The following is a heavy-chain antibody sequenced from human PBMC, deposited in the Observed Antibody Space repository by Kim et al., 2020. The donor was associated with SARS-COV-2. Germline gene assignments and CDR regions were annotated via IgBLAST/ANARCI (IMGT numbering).Heavy chain of an antibody. CDR3: ARTREEPPSLRFDY. V-gene: IGHV4-34*01. D-gene: IGHD3-10*01. J-gene: IGHJ4*02. Sequence: NPSRKSPLTISVDTSKNQFSLQLSSVTAADAAVYYCARTREEPPSLRFDYWGQGTLVTVSS.